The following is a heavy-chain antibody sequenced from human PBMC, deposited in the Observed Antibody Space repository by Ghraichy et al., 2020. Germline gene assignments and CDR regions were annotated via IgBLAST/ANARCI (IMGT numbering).Heavy chain of an antibody. CDR3: ARGEKYSSSWYPPSTNEYFQH. CDR2: INHIVST. CDR1: GGSFGGYY. J-gene: IGHJ1*01. Sequence: SETLSLTCAVYGGSFGGYYWSWIRQPPGKGLEWIGEINHIVSTNYNPSLKSLVTISVETSKNQFSLKLSSVTAAYTAVYYCARGEKYSSSWYPPSTNEYFQHWGQGTPVTVSS. V-gene: IGHV4-34*01. D-gene: IGHD6-13*01.